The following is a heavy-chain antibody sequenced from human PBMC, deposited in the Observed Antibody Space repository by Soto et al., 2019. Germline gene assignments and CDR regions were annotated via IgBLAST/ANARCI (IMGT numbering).Heavy chain of an antibody. CDR1: GYSFTSYW. J-gene: IGHJ6*02. D-gene: IGHD2-2*01. Sequence: LGESLKISCKGSGYSFTSYWISWVGQMPGKGLEWMGRIDPSDSYTNYSPSFQGHVTISADKSISTAYLQWSSLKASDTAMYYCARHTRNCSSTSCYHYYYYGMDVWGQGTTVTVSS. V-gene: IGHV5-10-1*01. CDR2: IDPSDSYT. CDR3: ARHTRNCSSTSCYHYYYYGMDV.